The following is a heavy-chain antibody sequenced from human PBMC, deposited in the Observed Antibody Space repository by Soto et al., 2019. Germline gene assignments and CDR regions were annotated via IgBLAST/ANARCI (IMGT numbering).Heavy chain of an antibody. Sequence: GGSLRLSCAASGFTFSSYWMSWVRQAPGKGLEWVANIKQDGSEKYYVDSVKGRFTISRDNAKNSLYLQMNSLRAEDTAVYYCARDGRQLLVKISLYYCYGKDVWSRGTTVTVSS. CDR2: IKQDGSEK. CDR3: ARDGRQLLVKISLYYCYGKDV. J-gene: IGHJ6*02. D-gene: IGHD6-13*01. V-gene: IGHV3-7*04. CDR1: GFTFSSYW.